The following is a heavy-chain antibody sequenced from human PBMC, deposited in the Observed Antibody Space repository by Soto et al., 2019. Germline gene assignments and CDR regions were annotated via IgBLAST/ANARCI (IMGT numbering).Heavy chain of an antibody. CDR1: GFTFGSYS. V-gene: IGHV3-48*01. CDR3: VRDHNGDRCQDY. Sequence: EVQLVESGGGLVQPGGSLRLSCVASGFTFGSYSMNWVRQAPGKGLEWVSYISSSSTTIYYADSVKGRFTISRDNAKNSLYLQMNSLRAEDTAVYYCVRDHNGDRCQDYWGQGTLVTVSS. CDR2: ISSSSTTI. J-gene: IGHJ4*02. D-gene: IGHD1-1*01.